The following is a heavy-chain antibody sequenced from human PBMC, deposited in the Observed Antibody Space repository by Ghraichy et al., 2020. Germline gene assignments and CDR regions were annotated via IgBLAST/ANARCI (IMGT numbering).Heavy chain of an antibody. V-gene: IGHV4-59*01. Sequence: ESLNIFCTVSGGSISSYYWSWIRQPPGKGLEWIGYIYYSGSTNYNPSLKSRVTISVDTSKNQFSLKLSSVTAADTAVYYCARGTYYYDSSGDYWGQGTLVTVSS. D-gene: IGHD3-22*01. CDR1: GGSISSYY. CDR2: IYYSGST. J-gene: IGHJ4*02. CDR3: ARGTYYYDSSGDY.